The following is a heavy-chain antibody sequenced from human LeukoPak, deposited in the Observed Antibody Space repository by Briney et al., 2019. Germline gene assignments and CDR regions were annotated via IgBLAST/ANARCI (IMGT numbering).Heavy chain of an antibody. Sequence: PGGSLRLSCAASGFTFSSYGMHWVRQAPGKGLEWVSSISSSSSTKYYADSVKGRFTISRDNAKNSLYLQVSSLRDEDTAIYYCARMRGPTTGALDIWGPGTMVAVSS. J-gene: IGHJ3*02. CDR2: ISSSSSTK. V-gene: IGHV3-48*02. CDR1: GFTFSSYG. D-gene: IGHD1-26*01. CDR3: ARMRGPTTGALDI.